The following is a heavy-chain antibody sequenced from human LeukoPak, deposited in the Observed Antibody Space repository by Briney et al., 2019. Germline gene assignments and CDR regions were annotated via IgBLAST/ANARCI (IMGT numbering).Heavy chain of an antibody. CDR2: IYSGGST. CDR3: ARGKAEYSSSWYVDY. D-gene: IGHD6-13*01. CDR1: GGSISGFY. Sequence: ETLSLTCTVSGGSISGFYWSWIRQPPGKGLEWVSVIYSGGSTYYADSVTGRFTISRDNSKNTLYLQMNSLRAEDTAVYYCARGKAEYSSSWYVDYWGQGTLVTVSS. V-gene: IGHV3-53*01. J-gene: IGHJ4*02.